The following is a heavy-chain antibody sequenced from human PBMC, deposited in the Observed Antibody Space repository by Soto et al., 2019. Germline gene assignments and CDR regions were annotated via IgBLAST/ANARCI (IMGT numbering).Heavy chain of an antibody. V-gene: IGHV3-7*01. D-gene: IGHD2-2*01. J-gene: IGHJ6*02. CDR1: GFTFSSYW. CDR3: AREEDSTPAVSYGMDV. Sequence: GGSLRLSCAASGFTFSSYWMSWVREAPGKGLEWVANIKQDGSEKYYVDSVKGRFTISRDNAKNSLYLQMNSLRAEDTAVYYCAREEDSTPAVSYGMDVWGQGTTATVSS. CDR2: IKQDGSEK.